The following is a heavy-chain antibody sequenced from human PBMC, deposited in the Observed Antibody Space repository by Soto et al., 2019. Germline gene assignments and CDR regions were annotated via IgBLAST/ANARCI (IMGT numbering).Heavy chain of an antibody. J-gene: IGHJ6*02. CDR1: GGTFSSYA. D-gene: IGHD3-22*01. Sequence: QVQLVQSGAEVKKPGSSVKDSCKASGGTFSSYAIIWVRQAPGQGLEWMGGIIPIFGTANYAQKFQGRVTITADESTSTAYMELIRLWYQDTAVYYCASGYDRSGYVSEGGMDVWGQGTTVTVSS. CDR2: IIPIFGTA. V-gene: IGHV1-69*01. CDR3: ASGYDRSGYVSEGGMDV.